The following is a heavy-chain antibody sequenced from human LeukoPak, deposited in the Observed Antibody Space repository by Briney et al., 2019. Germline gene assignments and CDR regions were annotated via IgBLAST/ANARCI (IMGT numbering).Heavy chain of an antibody. Sequence: GSLRLSCAASGFTFSSYSMNWVRQAPGKGLEWVSSISSSSSYIYYADSVKGRFTISRDNAKNSLYLQMNSLRAEDTAVYYCASGVDTAMVYLDYWGQGTLVTVSS. D-gene: IGHD5-18*01. CDR3: ASGVDTAMVYLDY. CDR2: ISSSSSYI. V-gene: IGHV3-21*01. J-gene: IGHJ4*02. CDR1: GFTFSSYS.